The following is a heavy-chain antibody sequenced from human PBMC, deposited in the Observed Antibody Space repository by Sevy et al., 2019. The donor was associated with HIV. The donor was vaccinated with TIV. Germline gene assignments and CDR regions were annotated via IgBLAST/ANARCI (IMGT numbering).Heavy chain of an antibody. CDR2: FSGSGGST. Sequence: GGSLRLSCAVSGFTLTSYAMNWVRQAPGKGLEWVSGFSGSGGSTYYADSVKGRFTISRDNSRNTLYLQINSRRAEDTAVYYCVKDVAYDNAYLDYWGQGTLVTVSS. V-gene: IGHV3-23*01. CDR3: VKDVAYDNAYLDY. J-gene: IGHJ4*02. CDR1: GFTLTSYA. D-gene: IGHD3-22*01.